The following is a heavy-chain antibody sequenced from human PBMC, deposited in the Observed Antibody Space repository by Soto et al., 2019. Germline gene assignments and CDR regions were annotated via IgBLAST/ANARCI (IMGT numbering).Heavy chain of an antibody. CDR1: GGTFSSYA. Sequence: QVQLVQSGAEVKKPGSSVKVSCKASGGTFSSYAISCVRQAPGQGLEWMGGIIPIFGTANYAQKFQGRVTITADESTSTAYRELSSLRSEDTAVYYCAQLTEVRVYSDGPFDYWGQGNLVTVSS. CDR3: AQLTEVRVYSDGPFDY. CDR2: IIPIFGTA. V-gene: IGHV1-69*01. D-gene: IGHD5-18*01. J-gene: IGHJ4*02.